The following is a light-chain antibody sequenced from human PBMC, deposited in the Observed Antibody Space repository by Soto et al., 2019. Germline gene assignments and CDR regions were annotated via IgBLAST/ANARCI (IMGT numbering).Light chain of an antibody. CDR3: SSYTSSNTWV. Sequence: QSVLTQPASVSGSPGQSITISCTGTSSDIGAYNYVSWYQQYPGKAPKLMIFEVSNWPSGVSNRFSGSKSGNTASLTISRLQAEDEADYSCSSYTSSNTWVFGGGTKVTVL. V-gene: IGLV2-14*01. CDR1: SSDIGAYNY. J-gene: IGLJ3*02. CDR2: EVS.